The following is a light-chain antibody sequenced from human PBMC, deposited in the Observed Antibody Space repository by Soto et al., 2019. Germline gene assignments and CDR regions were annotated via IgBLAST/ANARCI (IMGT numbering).Light chain of an antibody. V-gene: IGKV1-13*02. Sequence: AIQLTQSPSSLSASVGDRVTITCRASQGISSALAWYQQKPGKAPNLLIYDASRLESGVPSRFSDSGSGTDFTLTISSLQPEDFATYYCQQFNGYPFTFGPGTKVDIK. CDR2: DAS. CDR3: QQFNGYPFT. J-gene: IGKJ3*01. CDR1: QGISSA.